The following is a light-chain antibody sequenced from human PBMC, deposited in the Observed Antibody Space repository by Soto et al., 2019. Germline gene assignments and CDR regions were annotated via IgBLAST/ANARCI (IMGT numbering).Light chain of an antibody. V-gene: IGKV3-11*01. CDR2: DAS. CDR3: QQRSNWLFT. CDR1: QSVSSY. Sequence: EIVLTQSPATLSLSPGERATLSCRASQSVSSYLAWYQRKPGQAPRLLIYDASNRATGIPARFSGSWSGTDFTLTIRSLEPEDFAIYYCQQRSNWLFTFGPGTKVDIK. J-gene: IGKJ3*01.